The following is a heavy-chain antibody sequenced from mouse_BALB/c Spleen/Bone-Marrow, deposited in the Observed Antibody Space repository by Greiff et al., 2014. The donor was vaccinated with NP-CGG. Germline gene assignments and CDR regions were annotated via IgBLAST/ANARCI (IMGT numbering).Heavy chain of an antibody. V-gene: IGHV3-5*02. CDR3: AREGNWDGAVDY. CDR2: IYYSGTI. J-gene: IGHJ4*01. CDR1: GISITTGNYR. Sequence: VQLQQSGPGLVKPSQTVSLTCTVTGISITTGNYRWSWIRQFPGNKLEWIGYIYYSGTITYNPSLTSRTTITRDTSKNQFFLEMNSLTAEDTATYYCAREGNWDGAVDYWGQGTSVTVSS. D-gene: IGHD4-1*01.